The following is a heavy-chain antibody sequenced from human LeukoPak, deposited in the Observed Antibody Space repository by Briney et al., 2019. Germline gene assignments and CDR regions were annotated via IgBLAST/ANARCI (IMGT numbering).Heavy chain of an antibody. D-gene: IGHD6-19*01. CDR3: ARDLGAVAGNYYYYYMDV. CDR1: GGSISSYY. Sequence: PSETLSLTCTVSGGSISSYYWSWIRQPAGKGLEWIGRIYTSGSTNYNPSLKSRVTTSVDTSKNQFSLKLSSVTAADTAVYYCARDLGAVAGNYYYYYMDVWGKGTTVTVSS. V-gene: IGHV4-4*07. J-gene: IGHJ6*03. CDR2: IYTSGST.